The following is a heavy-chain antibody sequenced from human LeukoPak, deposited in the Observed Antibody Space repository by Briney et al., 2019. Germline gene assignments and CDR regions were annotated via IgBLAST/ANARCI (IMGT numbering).Heavy chain of an antibody. CDR1: GFTFSSYN. CDR3: ARVGGHCTSTSCPPPDY. D-gene: IGHD2-2*01. V-gene: IGHV3-21*01. J-gene: IGHJ4*02. CDR2: IDTSSRYI. Sequence: TGGSLRLSCAASGFTFSSYNMDWVRQAPGKGLEWVSFIDTSSRYIYQADSVKGRFTISRDNAKSSLFLQMNSLRAGDTAVYYCARVGGHCTSTSCPPPDYWGQGTLVTVSS.